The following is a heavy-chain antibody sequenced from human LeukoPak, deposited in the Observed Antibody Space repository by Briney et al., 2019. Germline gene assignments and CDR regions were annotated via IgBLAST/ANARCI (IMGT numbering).Heavy chain of an antibody. CDR1: GGSISSYY. D-gene: IGHD1-26*01. J-gene: IGHJ6*03. Sequence: SETLSLTCTVSGGSISSYYWSWIRQPPGKGLEWIGNIHYSGSTNYNPSLKSRVTISVDRSKNQFSLKLNSVTAADTAVYYCARTRGSYHYYYYYYMDVWGKGTTVTISS. CDR3: ARTRGSYHYYYYYYMDV. CDR2: IHYSGST. V-gene: IGHV4-59*01.